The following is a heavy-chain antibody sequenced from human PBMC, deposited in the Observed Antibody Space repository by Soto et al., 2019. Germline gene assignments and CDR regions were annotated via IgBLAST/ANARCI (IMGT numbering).Heavy chain of an antibody. CDR1: GFTFSVYS. V-gene: IGHV3-48*02. Sequence: EVQLVESGGDLVQRGGFLRLSCVASGFTFSVYSMNWVRQAPGKGLEWFSYITSGTKTIKYADSVKGRFTISRDNAKNSVYLQMNSLRDEDTAVYYCARSVEGHFDYWGQGTVVTVSS. J-gene: IGHJ4*02. CDR2: ITSGTKTI. CDR3: ARSVEGHFDY. D-gene: IGHD6-19*01.